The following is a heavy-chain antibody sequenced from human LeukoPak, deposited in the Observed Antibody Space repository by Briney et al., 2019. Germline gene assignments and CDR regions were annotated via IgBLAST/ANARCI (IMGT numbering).Heavy chain of an antibody. J-gene: IGHJ6*03. V-gene: IGHV4-38-2*02. CDR3: ARVGGYGYDYYYMVV. Sequence: SETLSLTCSVSRYSISSGYHWAWIRQPPGKGLEWIGSIYHSGSAYYNASLKSRVTISVDTSKNQFSLELPSVTAADTAMYYCARVGGYGYDYYYMVVSGKGATVTVSS. CDR1: RYSISSGYH. D-gene: IGHD5-12*01. CDR2: IYHSGSA.